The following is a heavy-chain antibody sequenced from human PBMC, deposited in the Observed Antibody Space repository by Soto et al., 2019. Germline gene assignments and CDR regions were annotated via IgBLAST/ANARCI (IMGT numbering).Heavy chain of an antibody. CDR2: IYPGDSDT. Sequence: GESLKISCKGSGYSFTSYWIGWVRQMPGKGLGWMGIIYPGDSDTRYSPSFQGQVTISADKSISTAYLQWSSLKASDTAMYYCARSVNYYYYYMDVWGKGTTVTVSS. V-gene: IGHV5-51*01. CDR3: ARSVNYYYYYMDV. CDR1: GYSFTSYW. J-gene: IGHJ6*03.